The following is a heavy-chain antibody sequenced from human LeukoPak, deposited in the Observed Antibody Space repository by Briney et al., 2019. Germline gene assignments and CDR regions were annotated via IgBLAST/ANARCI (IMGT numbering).Heavy chain of an antibody. V-gene: IGHV3-64*01. D-gene: IGHD3-10*01. CDR2: ISSNGGST. CDR3: ARGPITMVRGVFLNY. CDR1: GFTFSSYA. Sequence: GGSLRLSCAASGFTFSSYAMHWVRQAPGKGLEYVSAISSNGGSTYYANSVKGRFTISRDNSKNTLYLQMGSLRAEDMAVYYCARGPITMVRGVFLNYWGQGTLVTVSS. J-gene: IGHJ4*02.